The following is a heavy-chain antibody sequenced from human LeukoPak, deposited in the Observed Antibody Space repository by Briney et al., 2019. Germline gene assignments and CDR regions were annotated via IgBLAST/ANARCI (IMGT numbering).Heavy chain of an antibody. J-gene: IGHJ1*01. V-gene: IGHV3-30*02. D-gene: IGHD6-6*01. CDR1: GFTFSSYG. CDR3: AKDRPKRSVVGYFQH. Sequence: GGSLRLSCAASGFTFSSYGMHWVRQAPGKGLEWVAFIRYDGSNKYYADSVKGRFTISRDNSKNTLYLQMNSLRAEDTAVYYCAKDRPKRSVVGYFQHWGQGTLVTVSS. CDR2: IRYDGSNK.